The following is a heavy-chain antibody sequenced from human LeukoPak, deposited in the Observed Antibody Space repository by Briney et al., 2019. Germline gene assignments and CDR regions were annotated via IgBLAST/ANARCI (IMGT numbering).Heavy chain of an antibody. J-gene: IGHJ4*02. D-gene: IGHD3-10*01. V-gene: IGHV5-10-1*01. Sequence: GESLTISCMGSGYTSTSYCISWVRQMTGKGLEWMGRIDPSDSYTNYSPSFEGHVTLSADKSISTAYLQWSSLKSSDTAMYYCEVRFVWGQGTLVTVSS. CDR2: IDPSDSYT. CDR3: EVRFV. CDR1: GYTSTSYC.